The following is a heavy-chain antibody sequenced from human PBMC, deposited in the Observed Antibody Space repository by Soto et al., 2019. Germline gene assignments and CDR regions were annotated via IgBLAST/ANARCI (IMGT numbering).Heavy chain of an antibody. J-gene: IGHJ4*02. D-gene: IGHD2-15*01. CDR1: GYTFTSYD. V-gene: IGHV1-8*01. CDR3: ARGAGSGNPLDY. CDR2: MNPNSGNT. Sequence: ASVKVSCKASGYTFTSYDINWVRQATGQGLEWMGWMNPNSGNTGYAQKFQGRVTITADESTSTAYMELSSLRSEDTAMYYCARGAGSGNPLDYWGQGTLVTVSS.